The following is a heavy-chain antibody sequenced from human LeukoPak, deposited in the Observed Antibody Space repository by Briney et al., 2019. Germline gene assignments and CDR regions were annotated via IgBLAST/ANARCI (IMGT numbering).Heavy chain of an antibody. J-gene: IGHJ4*02. CDR2: IYHSGST. D-gene: IGHD4-17*01. Sequence: SETLSLTCTVSGGSISSSSYYWGWIRQPPGKGLEWIGSIYHSGSTYYNPSLKSRVTISVDTSKNQFSLKLSSVTAADTAVYYCARGVRAVTTLFKEGGQGTLVTVSS. CDR3: ARGVRAVTTLFKE. V-gene: IGHV4-39*07. CDR1: GGSISSSSYY.